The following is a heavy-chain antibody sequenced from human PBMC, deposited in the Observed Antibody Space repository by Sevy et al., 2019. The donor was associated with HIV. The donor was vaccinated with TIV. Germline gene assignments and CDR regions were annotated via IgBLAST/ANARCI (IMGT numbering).Heavy chain of an antibody. V-gene: IGHV3-23*01. D-gene: IGHD2-8*01. J-gene: IGHJ4*02. Sequence: GESLKISCAASGFDFSIYSMSWVRQAPGKGLEWVSTLFFGCGKINYADSVKGRFTISRDNSKSSVYLQMNNMRVEDTAVYYCAREGCTKPHDYWGQGTLVTVSS. CDR3: AREGCTKPHDY. CDR1: GFDFSIYS. CDR2: LFFGCGKI.